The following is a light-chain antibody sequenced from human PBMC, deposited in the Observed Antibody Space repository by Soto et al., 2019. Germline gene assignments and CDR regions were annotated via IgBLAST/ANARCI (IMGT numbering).Light chain of an antibody. CDR3: SSYTPRSTRV. CDR2: EVR. V-gene: IGLV2-14*03. Sequence: QSVLTQPASVSGSPGQSITISCTGTSSDVGAYDFVSWYQQHPDKAPKLMIYEVRYRPSGVSNRFSGSKSVNTATLTISGLQAEDEPDYYCSSYTPRSTRVFGTGTKVTVL. CDR1: SSDVGAYDF. J-gene: IGLJ1*01.